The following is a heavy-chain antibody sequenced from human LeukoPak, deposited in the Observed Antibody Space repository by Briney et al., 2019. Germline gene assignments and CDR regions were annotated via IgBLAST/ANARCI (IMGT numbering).Heavy chain of an antibody. Sequence: SETLSLTCVVYGESFSGYSWSWIRQPPGKGLEWIGETNQRRNTNYNPSLKSRVTISIDTSKNQFSLKLSSVTAADTAVYYCARHGWHAWYFDLWGRGTLVTVSS. CDR1: GESFSGYS. V-gene: IGHV4-34*01. J-gene: IGHJ2*01. D-gene: IGHD6-19*01. CDR3: ARHGWHAWYFDL. CDR2: TNQRRNT.